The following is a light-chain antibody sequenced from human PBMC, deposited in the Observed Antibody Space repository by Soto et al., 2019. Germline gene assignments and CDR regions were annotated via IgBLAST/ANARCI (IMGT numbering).Light chain of an antibody. J-gene: IGKJ1*01. Sequence: EFVLTQSPGTLSLSPGERATLSCRASQTISDSHLAWYQQKPGQAPRLLIYGISRRATDIPDRFSGSGSGTDFTLTISRLEPEDSAVYYCLQYDIFSRTFGPGTKVDIK. CDR3: LQYDIFSRT. V-gene: IGKV3-20*01. CDR2: GIS. CDR1: QTISDSH.